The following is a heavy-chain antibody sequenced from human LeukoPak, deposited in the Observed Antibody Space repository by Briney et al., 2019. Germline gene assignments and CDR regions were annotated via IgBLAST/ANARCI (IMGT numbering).Heavy chain of an antibody. CDR1: GGSISSGGYY. CDR3: ARGGVLGWYFDI. D-gene: IGHD6-19*01. Sequence: SETLSLTCTVSGGSISSGGYYWSWIRQHPGKGLEWIGYIYYSGSTYYNPSLKSRVTISVDTSKNQFSLKLSSVTAADTAVYYCARGGVLGWYFDIWGQGTMVTVSS. CDR2: IYYSGST. V-gene: IGHV4-31*03. J-gene: IGHJ3*02.